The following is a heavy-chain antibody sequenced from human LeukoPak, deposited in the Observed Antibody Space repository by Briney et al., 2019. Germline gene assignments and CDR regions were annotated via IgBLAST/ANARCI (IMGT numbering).Heavy chain of an antibody. V-gene: IGHV4-39*01. D-gene: IGHD2-2*01. CDR3: ARGRGSSTRYLEYFDY. CDR1: GGSISSSSYY. J-gene: IGHJ4*02. Sequence: PSETLSLTCTVSGGSISSSSYYWGWIRQPPGKGLEWIGSIYYSGSTYCNPSLKSRVTISVDTSKNQFSLKLSSVTAADTAVYYCARGRGSSTRYLEYFDYWGQGTLVTVSS. CDR2: IYYSGST.